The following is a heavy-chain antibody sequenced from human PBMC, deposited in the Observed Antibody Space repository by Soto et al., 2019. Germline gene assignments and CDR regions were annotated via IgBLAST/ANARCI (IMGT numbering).Heavy chain of an antibody. V-gene: IGHV3-23*01. CDR1: GFTFSSYA. D-gene: IGHD3-10*01. J-gene: IGHJ6*03. CDR2: ISGSGGST. Sequence: GGSLRLSCAASGFTFSSYAMSWVRQAPGKGLGWVSAISGSGGSTYYADSVKGRFTISRDNSKNTLYLQMNSLRAEDTAVYYCAKGIYGSGDHTYYYYYYMDVWGKGTTVTVSS. CDR3: AKGIYGSGDHTYYYYYYMDV.